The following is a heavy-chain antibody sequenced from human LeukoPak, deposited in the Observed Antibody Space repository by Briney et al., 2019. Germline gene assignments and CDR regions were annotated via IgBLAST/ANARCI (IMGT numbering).Heavy chain of an antibody. Sequence: PGGSLRLSCAASGFTFSNSWMHWVCQAPEKGLEWVADIKCDGSEKCYVDSVKGRLTISRDNAKNSLYLQVNSLRAEDMTVYYCVRGVGSSTSCYVRAFDIWSQGTMVTVSS. D-gene: IGHD2-2*01. CDR2: IKCDGSEK. V-gene: IGHV3-52*01. J-gene: IGHJ3*02. CDR3: VRGVGSSTSCYVRAFDI. CDR1: GFTFSNSW.